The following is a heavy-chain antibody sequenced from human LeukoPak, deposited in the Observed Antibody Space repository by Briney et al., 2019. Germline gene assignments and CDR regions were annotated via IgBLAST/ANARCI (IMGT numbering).Heavy chain of an antibody. CDR1: GFTFSSYA. V-gene: IGHV3-23*01. CDR2: ISGSGGST. Sequence: TGGSLRLSCAASGFTFSSYAMSWVRQAPGKGLEWVSAISGSGGSTYYADSVKGRFTISRDNSKNTLYLQMNSLRAEDTAVYYCAKGTTSMTVVVILDYWGQGTLVTVSS. D-gene: IGHD3-22*01. CDR3: AKGTTSMTVVVILDY. J-gene: IGHJ4*02.